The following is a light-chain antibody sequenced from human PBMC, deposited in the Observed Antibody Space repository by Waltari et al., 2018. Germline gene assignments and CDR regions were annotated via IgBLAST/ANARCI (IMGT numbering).Light chain of an antibody. CDR1: SGRIASNF. J-gene: IGLJ2*01. Sequence: NFMLTQPHSVSGSPGKTVIISCTASSGRIASNFVQWYQHRPGSAPTIVVYEDYHRPSGVPDRFSGSVDSSSNSASLTISGLRPEDEADYYCQSYQSTTVIFGGGTHLTVL. CDR3: QSYQSTTVI. V-gene: IGLV6-57*02. CDR2: EDY.